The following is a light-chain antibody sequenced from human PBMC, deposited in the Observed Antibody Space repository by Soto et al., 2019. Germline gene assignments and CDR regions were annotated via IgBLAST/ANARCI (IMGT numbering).Light chain of an antibody. Sequence: EIVLTQSPGTLSLSPGQRATLSCRASESISRDYLAWYQQRLGQAPRLLIYGASSGATGIPDRFSGSGSGTDFTLTISRLEPEDSAVYYCQQYGSSPWTFGQGTKVDIK. V-gene: IGKV3-20*01. CDR1: ESISRDY. CDR3: QQYGSSPWT. J-gene: IGKJ1*01. CDR2: GAS.